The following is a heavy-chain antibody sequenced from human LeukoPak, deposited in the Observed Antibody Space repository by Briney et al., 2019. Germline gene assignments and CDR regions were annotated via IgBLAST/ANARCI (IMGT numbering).Heavy chain of an antibody. D-gene: IGHD3-10*01. CDR3: ARYGSGRTPLDY. CDR1: GGTFSSYA. J-gene: IGHJ4*02. V-gene: IGHV1-69*13. Sequence: SVKVSCKASGGTFSSYAISWVRQAPGQGLEWMGGIIPIFGTANYAQKFQGRVTITADESTSTAYMELSSLRSEDTAVYYCARYGSGRTPLDYWGQGTLVTVSS. CDR2: IIPIFGTA.